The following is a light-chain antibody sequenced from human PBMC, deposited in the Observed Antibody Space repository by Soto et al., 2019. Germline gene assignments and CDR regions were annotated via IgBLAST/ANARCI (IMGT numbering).Light chain of an antibody. CDR2: AAS. CDR3: QQYIKWPPYT. J-gene: IGKJ2*01. CDR1: QSVSSN. Sequence: EIVMTQSLATLSVSPGERATLSCRASQSVSSNLAWYQQKPGQAPRLLIYAASTRATGIPARFSGSGSGTEFTLTISSLQSEDFAVYYCQQYIKWPPYTFGQGTKLEIK. V-gene: IGKV3-15*01.